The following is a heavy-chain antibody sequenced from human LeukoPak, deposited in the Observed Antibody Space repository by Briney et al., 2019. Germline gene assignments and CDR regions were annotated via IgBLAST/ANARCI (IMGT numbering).Heavy chain of an antibody. Sequence: GGSLRLSCAASGFTFSSYAMSWVRQAPGKGLEWVSAISGSGGSTYYADSVKGRFTISRDNSKNTLYLQMNSLRAEDTAVYYCAKGGGYYDILTGYPPIDYWGQGTLVTVSS. V-gene: IGHV3-23*01. D-gene: IGHD3-9*01. CDR2: ISGSGGST. CDR1: GFTFSSYA. CDR3: AKGGGYYDILTGYPPIDY. J-gene: IGHJ4*02.